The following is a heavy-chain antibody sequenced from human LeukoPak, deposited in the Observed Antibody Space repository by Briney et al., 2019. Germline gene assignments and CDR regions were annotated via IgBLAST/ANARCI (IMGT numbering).Heavy chain of an antibody. V-gene: IGHV4-39*01. Sequence: SETLSLTCTVPGGSISSSSYYWGWIRQPPGKGLEWIGSIYYSGSTYYNPSLKSRVTISVDTSKNQFPLKLSSVTAADTAVYYCARHSLGNMAFDIWGQGTMVTVSS. J-gene: IGHJ3*02. CDR3: ARHSLGNMAFDI. D-gene: IGHD3-16*01. CDR1: GGSISSSSYY. CDR2: IYYSGST.